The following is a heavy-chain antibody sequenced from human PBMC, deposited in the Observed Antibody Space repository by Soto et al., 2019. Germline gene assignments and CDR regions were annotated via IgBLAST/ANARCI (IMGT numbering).Heavy chain of an antibody. CDR1: GYTFASYA. Sequence: QVQLVQSGAEVKKPGASVKVSCKASGYTFASYAISWMRQAPGQGLEWMGWISAYNGNTNYAQKPQGRVTMTTDTSTNTAYMELRRLRSDDTAVYYCARDPPPAAYWGQGTLVTVSS. J-gene: IGHJ4*02. CDR2: ISAYNGNT. D-gene: IGHD6-13*01. CDR3: ARDPPPAAY. V-gene: IGHV1-18*01.